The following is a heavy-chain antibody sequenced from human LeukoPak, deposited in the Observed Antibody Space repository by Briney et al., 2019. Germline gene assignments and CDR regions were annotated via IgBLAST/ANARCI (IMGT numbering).Heavy chain of an antibody. CDR1: GFTFSSYA. D-gene: IGHD3-3*01. V-gene: IGHV3-23*01. CDR2: ISGSGGST. J-gene: IGHJ4*02. Sequence: GGSLRLSCAASGFTFSSYAMSWVCQAPGKGLEWVSAISGSGGSTYYADSVKGRFTISRDNSKNTLYLQMNSLRAEDTAVYYCAKDSGSFDFWSGYWVDYWGQGTLVTVSS. CDR3: AKDSGSFDFWSGYWVDY.